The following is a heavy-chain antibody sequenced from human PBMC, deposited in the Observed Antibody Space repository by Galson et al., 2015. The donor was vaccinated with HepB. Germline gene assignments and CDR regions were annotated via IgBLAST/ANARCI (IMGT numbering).Heavy chain of an antibody. Sequence: SLRLSCAASGLTFSDYYMSWIRQAPGKGLEWVSHISRSGRVRFYADSVRGRFTISRDNAENSLYLQMNSLRAEDTAVYFCASGAVGAGYCSSTSGPKRDWGQGTLVTVSS. CDR1: GLTFSDYY. CDR3: ASGAVGAGYCSSTSGPKRD. V-gene: IGHV3-11*01. D-gene: IGHD2-2*01. CDR2: ISRSGRVR. J-gene: IGHJ4*02.